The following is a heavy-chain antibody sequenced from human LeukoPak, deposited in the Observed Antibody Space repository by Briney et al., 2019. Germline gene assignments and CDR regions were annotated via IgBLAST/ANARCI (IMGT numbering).Heavy chain of an antibody. Sequence: GASVKVSCKASGYTFTSYYMHWVRQAPGQGPEWMGIINPSGGSTSYAQKFQGRVTMTRDTSTSTVYMELSSLRSEDTAVYYCARDTVEMATNDAFDIWGQGTMVTVSS. V-gene: IGHV1-46*01. CDR3: ARDTVEMATNDAFDI. CDR1: GYTFTSYY. J-gene: IGHJ3*02. D-gene: IGHD5-24*01. CDR2: INPSGGST.